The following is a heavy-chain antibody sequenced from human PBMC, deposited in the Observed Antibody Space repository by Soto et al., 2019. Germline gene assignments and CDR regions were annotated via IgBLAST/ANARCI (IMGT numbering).Heavy chain of an antibody. CDR3: GRETSYDFGGAPKTMAV. D-gene: IGHD3-3*01. J-gene: IGHJ6*04. V-gene: IGHV3-33*01. CDR2: VHYDGTKK. CDR1: GFTFSSYV. Sequence: VQLVESGGGVVQPGTSLRLSCAPSGFTFSSYVMHWVRQAPGKGLEWVAVVHYDGTKKYYADSVRGRFTISRDNSENILYLKMNRLSPNDTAVYFCGRETSYDFGGAPKTMAVWAKGPPLTVPS.